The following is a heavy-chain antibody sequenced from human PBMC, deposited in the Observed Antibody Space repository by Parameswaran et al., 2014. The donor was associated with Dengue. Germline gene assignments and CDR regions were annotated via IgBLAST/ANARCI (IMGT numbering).Heavy chain of an antibody. CDR3: ASGVVVPAATPYDAFDI. Sequence: WIRQPPGKGLEWVSSISSSSSYIYYADSVKGRFTISRDNAKNSLYLQMNSLRAEDTAVYYCASGVVVPAATPYDAFDIWGQGTMVTVSS. D-gene: IGHD2-2*01. V-gene: IGHV3-21*01. J-gene: IGHJ3*02. CDR2: ISSSSSYI.